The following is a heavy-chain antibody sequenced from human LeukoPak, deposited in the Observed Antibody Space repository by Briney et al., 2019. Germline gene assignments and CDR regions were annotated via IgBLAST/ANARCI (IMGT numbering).Heavy chain of an antibody. J-gene: IGHJ4*02. D-gene: IGHD5-24*01. CDR1: GFTFSHFA. V-gene: IGHV3-30*01. Sequence: GRSLRLSCAVSGFTFSHFAMHWVRQAPGKGLEWVAVVSSHGNDGYYADSVKGRFTISRDNSKNTLYLQIDSLRAEDTAIYYCTRDAYNFNSFDYCGQGTLLTVSS. CDR2: VSSHGNDG. CDR3: TRDAYNFNSFDY.